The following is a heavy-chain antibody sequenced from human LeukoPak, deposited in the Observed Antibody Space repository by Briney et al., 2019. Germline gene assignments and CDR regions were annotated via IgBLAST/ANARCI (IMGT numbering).Heavy chain of an antibody. V-gene: IGHV3-30*02. CDR1: GFTFSSYG. Sequence: GGSLRLSCAASGFTFSSYGMHWVRQPPGKGLEWVAFIRYDGNDKYYADSVKGRFTISRHNSKNTLYLQMSSLKTEDTAVYYCASQGAQQLAPYYYYYMDVWGKGTTVTVSS. CDR3: ASQGAQQLAPYYYYYMDV. J-gene: IGHJ6*03. D-gene: IGHD6-13*01. CDR2: IRYDGNDK.